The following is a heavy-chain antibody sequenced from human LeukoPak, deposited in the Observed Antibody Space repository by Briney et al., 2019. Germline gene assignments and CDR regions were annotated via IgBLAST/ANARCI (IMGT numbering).Heavy chain of an antibody. CDR1: GGSFSGYY. D-gene: IGHD3-22*01. CDR3: AKNSDSSGYYLDY. Sequence: PSETLSLTCAVYGGSFSGYYWSWIRQAPGKGLEWVSAISGSGGSTYYADSVKGRFTISRDNSKNTLYLQMNSLRAEDTAVYYCAKNSDSSGYYLDYWGQGTLVTVSS. V-gene: IGHV3-23*01. CDR2: ISGSGGST. J-gene: IGHJ4*02.